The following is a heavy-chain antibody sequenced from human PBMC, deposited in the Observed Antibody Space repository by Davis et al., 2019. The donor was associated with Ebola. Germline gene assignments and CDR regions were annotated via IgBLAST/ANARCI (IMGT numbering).Heavy chain of an antibody. CDR2: INTNTGKA. Sequence: ASVKVSCKASGYTFINYALNWVRQAPGQGFEWMGWINTNTGKATYAQGFTGRFVFSLDTSVSTAYLQISSLKAEDTAVYYCARDWTTDADDGYIFGYWGQGTLVTVSS. CDR3: ARDWTTDADDGYIFGY. J-gene: IGHJ4*02. D-gene: IGHD4-11*01. CDR1: GYTFINYA. V-gene: IGHV7-4-1*02.